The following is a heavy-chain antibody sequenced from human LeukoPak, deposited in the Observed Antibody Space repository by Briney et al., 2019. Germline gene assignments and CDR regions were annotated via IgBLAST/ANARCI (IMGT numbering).Heavy chain of an antibody. CDR1: GGSINPYY. D-gene: IGHD3-10*01. V-gene: IGHV4-59*01. Sequence: PSETLSLTCTVSGGSINPYYWSWIRQPPGKGLEWIGYIYSSGSTNYNPSLKSRVTISVGTSKNQFSLKLSSVTAADTAVYYCARGEFTMVRGVVNNWFDPWGQGTLVTVSS. J-gene: IGHJ5*02. CDR2: IYSSGST. CDR3: ARGEFTMVRGVVNNWFDP.